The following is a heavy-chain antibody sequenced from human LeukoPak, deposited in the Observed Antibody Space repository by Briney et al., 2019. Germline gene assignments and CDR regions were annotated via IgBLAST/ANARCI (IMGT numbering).Heavy chain of an antibody. Sequence: GGSLRLSCAASGFTFSNYGMTWVRQAPGKGLEWVSAISGSAGSTYYAASVKGRFTISRDNSKNTLYLQMDGLRVEDTAVYYCAKEEAVAGPFDYWGQGTLVTVSS. CDR2: ISGSAGST. J-gene: IGHJ4*02. V-gene: IGHV3-23*01. D-gene: IGHD6-19*01. CDR3: AKEEAVAGPFDY. CDR1: GFTFSNYG.